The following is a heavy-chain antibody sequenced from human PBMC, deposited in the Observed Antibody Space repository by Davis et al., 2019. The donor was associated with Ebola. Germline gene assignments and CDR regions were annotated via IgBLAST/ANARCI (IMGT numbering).Heavy chain of an antibody. CDR1: GYPFANYW. J-gene: IGHJ3*02. CDR3: ASLRRTITGMDDAFDI. CDR2: IYLGDSDT. V-gene: IGHV5-51*01. D-gene: IGHD1-20*01. Sequence: GESLKISCKGSGYPFANYWIAWVRQMPGKGLEWMGIIYLGDSDTRYSPSFRGQVTISVDKSISTAYLQWSSLKASDTAMYYCASLRRTITGMDDAFDIWGQGTMVTVSP.